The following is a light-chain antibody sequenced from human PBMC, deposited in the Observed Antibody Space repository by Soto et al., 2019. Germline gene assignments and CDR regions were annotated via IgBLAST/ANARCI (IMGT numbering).Light chain of an antibody. J-gene: IGKJ4*01. Sequence: DIVMTQSPLSLPVTPGEPASISCRSSQSLLYRNGFHYLSWYQQKHGQAPRLLIYDTSNRAPGIPDRFSGSASGTDFTLTISSLEPEDFAVYYCQQRNSWPTSLTFGGGTKVDIK. CDR2: DTS. CDR3: QQRNSWPTSLT. V-gene: IGKV3-11*01. CDR1: QSLLYRNGFHY.